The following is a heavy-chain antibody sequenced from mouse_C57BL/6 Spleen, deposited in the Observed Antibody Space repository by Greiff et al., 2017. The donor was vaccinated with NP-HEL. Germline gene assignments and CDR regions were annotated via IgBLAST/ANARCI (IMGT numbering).Heavy chain of an antibody. CDR2: ISSGGSYT. D-gene: IGHD4-1*01. J-gene: IGHJ3*01. CDR1: GFTFSSYG. Sequence: EVQGVESGGDLVKPGGSLKLSCAASGFTFSSYGMSWVRQTPDKRLEWVATISSGGSYTYYPDSVKGRFTISRDNAKNTLYLQMSSLKSEDTAMYYCASTLANWDYFDYWGQGTLITVSA. V-gene: IGHV5-6*01. CDR3: ASTLANWDYFDY.